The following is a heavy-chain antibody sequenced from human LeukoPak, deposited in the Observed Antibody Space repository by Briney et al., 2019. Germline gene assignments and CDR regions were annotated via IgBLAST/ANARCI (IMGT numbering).Heavy chain of an antibody. CDR1: GGAFRNCA. CDR3: ARAYYYDSTGPFDS. Sequence: SVKASCKASGGAFRNCAISWVRQAPGQGLEWMGGIIPHFGTVKYAQKFQGRVTITADESTSTAYMELTSLRSEDTAVYYCARAYYYDSTGPFDSWGQGTLVTVSS. CDR2: IIPHFGTV. V-gene: IGHV1-69*13. D-gene: IGHD3-22*01. J-gene: IGHJ4*02.